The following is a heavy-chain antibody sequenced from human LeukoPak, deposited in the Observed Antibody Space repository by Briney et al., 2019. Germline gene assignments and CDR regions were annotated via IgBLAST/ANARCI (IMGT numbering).Heavy chain of an antibody. Sequence: SETLSLTCAVYGGSLSGYYWSWIRQPPGKGLEWIGEINHSGSTNYNPSLKSRVTISVDTSKNQFSLKLSSVTAADTAVYYCAGVTAGRPDYWGQGTLVTVSS. D-gene: IGHD6-13*01. CDR3: AGVTAGRPDY. CDR1: GGSLSGYY. CDR2: INHSGST. J-gene: IGHJ4*02. V-gene: IGHV4-34*01.